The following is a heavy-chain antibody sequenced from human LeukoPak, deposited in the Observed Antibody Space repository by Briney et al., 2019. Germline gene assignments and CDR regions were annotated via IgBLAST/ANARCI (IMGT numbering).Heavy chain of an antibody. CDR3: AKTHSNSWAYFDY. CDR2: IWYDGSNE. CDR1: GFTFSSYG. D-gene: IGHD6-13*01. V-gene: IGHV3-33*06. Sequence: GGSLRLSCAASGFTFSSYGMHWVRQAPGKGLEWVAVIWYDGSNEYYADSVKGRFTISRDNSKNTLYLQMNNLRAEDTAVYYCAKTHSNSWAYFDYWGQGTPVTVSS. J-gene: IGHJ4*02.